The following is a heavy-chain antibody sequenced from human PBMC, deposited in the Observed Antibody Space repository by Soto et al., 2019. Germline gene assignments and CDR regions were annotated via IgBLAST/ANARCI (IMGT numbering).Heavy chain of an antibody. V-gene: IGHV3-23*01. CDR1: GFTFISYA. Sequence: EVQLLESGGGLVQPGGSLRLSCAASGFTFISYAMTWVRQAPGKGLQWVSAISGGGDATFYADSVKGRFTISRDNSRNTVTLQMKSLGADDTAVYYCARKVPGSTTRPDYWYFDLWGRGTLVTVSS. CDR3: ARKVPGSTTRPDYWYFDL. J-gene: IGHJ2*01. D-gene: IGHD3-10*01. CDR2: ISGGGDAT.